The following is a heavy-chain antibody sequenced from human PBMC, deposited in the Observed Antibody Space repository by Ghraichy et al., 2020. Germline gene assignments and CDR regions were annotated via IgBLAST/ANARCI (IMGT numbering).Heavy chain of an antibody. D-gene: IGHD3-22*01. CDR1: GFTFSRYG. J-gene: IGHJ6*04. CDR3: AKERDSSGYYSFRGDYYGMDV. V-gene: IGHV3-30*18. Sequence: GGSLRLSCAASGFTFSRYGMHWVRQAPGKGLEWVAVTSYDGSNKYYADSVKGRFTISRDNSKNTLYLQMNSLRAEDTAVYYCAKERDSSGYYSFRGDYYGMDVWGKGTTVTVSS. CDR2: TSYDGSNK.